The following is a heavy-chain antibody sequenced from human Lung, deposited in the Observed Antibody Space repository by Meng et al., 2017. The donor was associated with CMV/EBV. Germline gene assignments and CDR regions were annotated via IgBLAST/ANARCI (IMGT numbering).Heavy chain of an antibody. CDR1: GHSFTDYY. Sequence: SXXVSXKASGHSFTDYYIHWVRQAPGQGLEWMGWINPNSGGTNYAENFQGRVTMTRDTSISTASMELNRLRSEDTAVYYCARDRFRTVRGLFSYWGQGNXVTGAS. J-gene: IGHJ4*02. CDR3: ARDRFRTVRGLFSY. D-gene: IGHD3-10*01. CDR2: INPNSGGT. V-gene: IGHV1-2*02.